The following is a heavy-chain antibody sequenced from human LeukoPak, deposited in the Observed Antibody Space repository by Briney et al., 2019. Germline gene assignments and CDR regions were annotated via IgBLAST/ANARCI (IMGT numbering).Heavy chain of an antibody. Sequence: SETLSLTCTVSGGSISDNYWSWIRQPPGKGLEWIGFVYYSGNTNYNSSLKSRVTMSLDTSKSQFSLRLSSVTAADTAVYFCARHPFATPFDYWGPGTLVTVSS. CDR3: ARHPFATPFDY. D-gene: IGHD2-15*01. J-gene: IGHJ4*02. V-gene: IGHV4-59*08. CDR1: GGSISDNY. CDR2: VYYSGNT.